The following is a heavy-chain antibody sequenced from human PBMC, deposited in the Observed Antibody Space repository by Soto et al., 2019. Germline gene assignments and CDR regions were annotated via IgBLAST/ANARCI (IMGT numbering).Heavy chain of an antibody. Sequence: GVSLRLSCAASGFTFRDHWMHWVRQAPGKGLVWVSRINSDGSTTTYADSVKGRFTISRDNAKSTLYLQLNSLRAEDTALYYCARGYSSGPDYWGQGTLVTVS. J-gene: IGHJ4*02. V-gene: IGHV3-74*01. CDR2: INSDGSTT. D-gene: IGHD6-19*01. CDR3: ARGYSSGPDY. CDR1: GFTFRDHW.